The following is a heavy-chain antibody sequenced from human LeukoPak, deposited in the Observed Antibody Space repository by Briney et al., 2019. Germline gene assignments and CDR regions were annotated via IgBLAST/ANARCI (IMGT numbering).Heavy chain of an antibody. Sequence: GGSLRLSCAASGYTFSSYSMNWVRRAPGKGLEWVSSISSSSSYIYYADSVKGRFTISRDNAKNSLYLQMNSLRAEDTAVYYCARDYDDSSEEHNWFYPWGQGTLVTVSS. D-gene: IGHD3-22*01. J-gene: IGHJ5*02. V-gene: IGHV3-21*01. CDR2: ISSSSSYI. CDR3: ARDYDDSSEEHNWFYP. CDR1: GYTFSSYS.